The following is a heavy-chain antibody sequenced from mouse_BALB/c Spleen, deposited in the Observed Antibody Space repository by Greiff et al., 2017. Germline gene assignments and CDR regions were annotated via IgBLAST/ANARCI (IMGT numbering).Heavy chain of an antibody. J-gene: IGHJ4*01. CDR2: ILPGSGST. Sequence: VHLVESGAELMKPGASVKISCKATGYTFSSYWIEWVKQRPGHGLEWIGEILPGSGSTNYNEKFKGKATFTADTSSNTAYMQLSSLTSEDSAVYYCARGDYDVKAMDYWGQGTSVTVSS. D-gene: IGHD2-4*01. CDR1: GYTFSSYW. CDR3: ARGDYDVKAMDY. V-gene: IGHV1-9*01.